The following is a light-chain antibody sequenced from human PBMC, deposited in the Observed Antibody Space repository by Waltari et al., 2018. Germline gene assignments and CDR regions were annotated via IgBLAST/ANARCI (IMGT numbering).Light chain of an antibody. CDR1: QSVSSN. J-gene: IGKJ2*01. V-gene: IGKV3-15*01. CDR3: QQYNSYLLT. Sequence: EIVMTQSPATLSVSPGERATLSCRASQSVSSNLAWYQQKPGQAPRLLIYGASTRATGIPARFSGSGSGTEFTLTISSLQSEDFAVYYCQQYNSYLLTFGQGTKLEIK. CDR2: GAS.